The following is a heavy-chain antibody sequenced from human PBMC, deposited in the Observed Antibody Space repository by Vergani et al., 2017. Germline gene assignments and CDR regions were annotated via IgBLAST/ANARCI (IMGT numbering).Heavy chain of an antibody. CDR2: IIPIFGTA. CDR1: GGTFSSYA. D-gene: IGHD6-25*01. J-gene: IGHJ4*02. V-gene: IGHV1-69*01. Sequence: QVQLVQSGAEVKKPGSSVKVSCKASGGTFSSYAISWVRQAPGQGLEWMGGIIPIFGTANYAQKFQGRVTITADESTSTAYMEVSSLRSEDTAVYYCARDGSTXEPPDARSIAGPTYVDYWGQGTLVTVSS. CDR3: ARDGSTXEPPDARSIAGPTYVDY.